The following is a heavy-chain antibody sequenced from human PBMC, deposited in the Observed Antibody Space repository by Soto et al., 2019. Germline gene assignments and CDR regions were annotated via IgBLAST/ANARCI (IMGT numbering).Heavy chain of an antibody. J-gene: IGHJ6*02. Sequence: PXEFMKSSVKGSGYSFTSYWISWVRQIPGKGLDWMGRIDPSDSYTNYSPSFQGHVTISADKSISTAYLQWSSLKASDTAMYYCARETVVVPAAPFGYYYYGMDVWGQGTTVTVSS. CDR2: IDPSDSYT. V-gene: IGHV5-10-1*01. CDR3: ARETVVVPAAPFGYYYYGMDV. CDR1: GYSFTSYW. D-gene: IGHD2-2*01.